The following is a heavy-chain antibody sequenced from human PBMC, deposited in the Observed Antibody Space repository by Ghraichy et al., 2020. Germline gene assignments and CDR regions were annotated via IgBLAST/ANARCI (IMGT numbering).Heavy chain of an antibody. CDR1: GFTFSSYS. D-gene: IGHD6-6*01. V-gene: IGHV3-48*01. CDR3: ARERGSSSSGGVYYFDY. Sequence: GGSLRLSCAASGFTFSSYSMNWVRQAPGKGLEWVSYISSSISTIYYADSVKGRFTISRDNAKNSLYLQMNSLRAEDTAVYYCARERGSSSSGGVYYFDYWGQGTLVTVSS. CDR2: ISSSISTI. J-gene: IGHJ4*02.